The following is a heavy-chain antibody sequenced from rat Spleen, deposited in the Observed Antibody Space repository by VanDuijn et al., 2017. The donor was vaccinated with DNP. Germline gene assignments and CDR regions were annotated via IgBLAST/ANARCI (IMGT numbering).Heavy chain of an antibody. CDR3: SRSGDGTYYYLYNWFAY. Sequence: QVQLQQSGAELAEPGSSVKISCKASGYAFTSYYISWIKQTTGQGLEHIGYINTGGGSTSFNEKFRGKAALTVDKSSSTAFMQLSSLTPDDSAVYYCSRSGDGTYYYLYNWFAYWGQGTLVTVSS. J-gene: IGHJ3*01. CDR2: INTGGGST. CDR1: GYAFTSYY. D-gene: IGHD1-12*02. V-gene: IGHV1-43*01.